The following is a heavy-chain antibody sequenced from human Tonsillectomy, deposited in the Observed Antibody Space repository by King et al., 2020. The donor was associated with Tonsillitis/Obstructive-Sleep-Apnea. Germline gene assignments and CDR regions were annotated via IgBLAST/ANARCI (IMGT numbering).Heavy chain of an antibody. CDR2: MNPTSGNT. J-gene: IGHJ6*04. D-gene: IGHD2-15*01. CDR1: GYSFTSDD. Sequence: QLVQSGAEVQKPGASVKVSCKASGYSFTSDDIIWVRKTTGQGLEWMGWMNPTSGNTAYAHKFQGRVTMTRNISISTAYMELNSLRSEDTAVFYCARGRFSGPSAGERYSSSPDVWGNGTTVTVSS. V-gene: IGHV1-8*01. CDR3: ARGRFSGPSAGERYSSSPDV.